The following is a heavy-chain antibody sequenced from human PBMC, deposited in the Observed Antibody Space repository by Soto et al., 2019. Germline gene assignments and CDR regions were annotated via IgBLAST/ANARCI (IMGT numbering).Heavy chain of an antibody. J-gene: IGHJ6*02. CDR2: IYYSGST. V-gene: IGHV4-39*01. CDR1: GGSISRRSYY. CDR3: ARHVGIVVVTAIVDYYYGMDV. Sequence: SETLSLTCTVSGGSISRRSYYWGLIRQPPGKGLEWIGSIYYSGSTYYNPSLMSRFTMFVVSSMVLFSLMLSSVTAADTAVYYFARHVGIVVVTAIVDYYYGMDVCGRGTSFTVAS. D-gene: IGHD2-21*02.